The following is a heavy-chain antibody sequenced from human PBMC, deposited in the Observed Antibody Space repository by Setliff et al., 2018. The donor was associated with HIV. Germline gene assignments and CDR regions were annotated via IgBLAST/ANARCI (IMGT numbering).Heavy chain of an antibody. CDR2: IYYSGST. V-gene: IGHV4-38-2*01. CDR3: ARLYYLVGNWFDP. Sequence: SETLSLTCAVSGYFISSGYYWGWIRQPPGKGLEWIGSIYYSGSTYYNPSLKSRVTISVDTSKNQFSLKLSSVAAADTAVYYCARLYYLVGNWFDPWGQGTLGTVSS. D-gene: IGHD2-2*01. CDR1: GYFISSGYY. J-gene: IGHJ5*02.